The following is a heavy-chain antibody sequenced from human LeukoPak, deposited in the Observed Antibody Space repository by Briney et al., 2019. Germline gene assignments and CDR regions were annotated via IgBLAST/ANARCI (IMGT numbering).Heavy chain of an antibody. CDR3: ASLYYYDNSGHFSFDP. D-gene: IGHD3-22*01. Sequence: SSETLSLTCTVSGGSINSHFWSWIRQPPGKGLEWIGYLLDSGSTKYNPSLKSRITISVDMSKNQFSVKLSSVTAADTAVYYCASLYYYDNSGHFSFDPWGQGTLVTVSS. CDR1: GGSINSHF. V-gene: IGHV4-59*08. J-gene: IGHJ5*02. CDR2: LLDSGST.